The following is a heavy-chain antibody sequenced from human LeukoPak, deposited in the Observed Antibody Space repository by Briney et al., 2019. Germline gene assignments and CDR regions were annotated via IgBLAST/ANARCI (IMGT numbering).Heavy chain of an antibody. Sequence: SETLSLTCTVSGGSLSRGDYYWSWVRQPPGKGLEWIGYIYYTGSTYYNPSLKSRVTISVDTSKNEFSLKLSSVTAADTAVYYCARAHGMDVWGRGTTVTVSS. CDR2: IYYTGST. V-gene: IGHV4-30-4*01. CDR1: GGSLSRGDYY. J-gene: IGHJ6*02. CDR3: ARAHGMDV.